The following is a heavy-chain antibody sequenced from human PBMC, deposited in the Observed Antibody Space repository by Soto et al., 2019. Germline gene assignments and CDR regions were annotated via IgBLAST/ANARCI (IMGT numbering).Heavy chain of an antibody. CDR1: GYTSTSYY. J-gene: IGHJ6*02. Sequence: ASVKVSCKASGYTSTSYYMHWVRQAPGQGLEWMGIINPSGGSTSYAQKFQGRVTMTRDTSTSTVYMELSSLRSEDTAVYYCARGLNYDFWSGPTDYCGIDDLGQGTTVTVSS. V-gene: IGHV1-46*01. D-gene: IGHD3-3*01. CDR2: INPSGGST. CDR3: ARGLNYDFWSGPTDYCGIDD.